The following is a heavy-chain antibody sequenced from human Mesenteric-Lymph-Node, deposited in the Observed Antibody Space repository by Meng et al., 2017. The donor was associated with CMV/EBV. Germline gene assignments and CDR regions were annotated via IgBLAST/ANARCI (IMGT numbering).Heavy chain of an antibody. Sequence: GESLKISCAASGFTFSSYWMSWVRQAPGKGLEWVANIKADGSEKNYMDSVKGRFTISRDNSNNSLYLQMNSLRAEDTAVYYCARVRKSSSWYNYYYYGMDVWGQGTTVTVSS. V-gene: IGHV3-7*01. D-gene: IGHD6-13*01. CDR1: GFTFSSYW. CDR3: ARVRKSSSWYNYYYYGMDV. J-gene: IGHJ6*02. CDR2: IKADGSEK.